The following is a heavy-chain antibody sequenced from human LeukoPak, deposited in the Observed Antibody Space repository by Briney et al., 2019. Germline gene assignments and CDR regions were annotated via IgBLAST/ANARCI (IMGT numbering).Heavy chain of an antibody. J-gene: IGHJ3*02. V-gene: IGHV3-21*01. Sequence: SGGSLRLSCAASGFTFSSYSMNWVRQAPGKGLEWVSSISSSSSYIYYADSVKGRFTISRDNAKNSLYLQMNSLRAEDTAVYYCARALGYCSSTSCYSGAFDIWGQGTMVTVSS. CDR3: ARALGYCSSTSCYSGAFDI. CDR2: ISSSSSYI. CDR1: GFTFSSYS. D-gene: IGHD2-2*02.